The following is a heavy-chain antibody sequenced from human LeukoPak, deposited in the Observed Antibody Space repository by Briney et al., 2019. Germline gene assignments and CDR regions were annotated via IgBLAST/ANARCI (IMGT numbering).Heavy chain of an antibody. D-gene: IGHD4-11*01. CDR3: ARSNSNFYYYGMDV. J-gene: IGHJ6*02. CDR2: IYYSGST. V-gene: IGHV4-39*07. Sequence: PSETLSLTCTVSGGSISSSSYYWGWIRQPPGKGLEWIGSIYYSGSTYYNPSLKSRVTISVDTSKNQFSLKLSSVTAADTAVYYCARSNSNFYYYGMDVWGQGTTVTVSS. CDR1: GGSISSSSYY.